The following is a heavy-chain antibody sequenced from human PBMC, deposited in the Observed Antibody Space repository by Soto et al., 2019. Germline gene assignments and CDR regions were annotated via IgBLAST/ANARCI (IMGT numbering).Heavy chain of an antibody. D-gene: IGHD3-22*01. Sequence: SEKVACKASGYTFTYYYIHRVRQAPGQALECMGWINPNSGGTNYAQKFQGRVTMTKDTSIYTAYMELSRLRSDDTAVYYCARESGLYYSDISGYRANDAFDIWGQGTMVTV. CDR1: GYTFTYYY. J-gene: IGHJ3*02. CDR3: ARESGLYYSDISGYRANDAFDI. V-gene: IGHV1-2*02. CDR2: INPNSGGT.